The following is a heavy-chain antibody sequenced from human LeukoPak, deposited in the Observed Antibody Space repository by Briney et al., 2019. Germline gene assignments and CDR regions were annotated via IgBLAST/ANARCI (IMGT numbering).Heavy chain of an antibody. D-gene: IGHD2-8*01. Sequence: ASVKVSCKASGYTFTSYYMHWVRQAPGQGLEWMGLINPSGGSTSYAQKFQGRVTMTRDTSTSTVYMELSSLRSEDTAVYYCARAFPPIVLMVYARPQDLGFDYWGQGTLVTVSS. CDR1: GYTFTSYY. J-gene: IGHJ4*02. CDR2: INPSGGST. CDR3: ARAFPPIVLMVYARPQDLGFDY. V-gene: IGHV1-46*01.